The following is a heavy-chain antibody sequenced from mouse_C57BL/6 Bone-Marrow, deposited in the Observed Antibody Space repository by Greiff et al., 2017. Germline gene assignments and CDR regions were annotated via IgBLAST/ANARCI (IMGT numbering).Heavy chain of an antibody. Sequence: EVQLQQSGPELVKPGASVKISCKASGYTFTDYYMNWVKQSHGKSLEWIGDINPNNGGTSYNHKFKGKATLPVNKSSSTAYMELRRRTSEDSAVYYCARDWCTTVDLNNWGQGTTLTVSS. CDR3: ARDWCTTVDLNN. CDR1: GYTFTDYY. J-gene: IGHJ2*01. V-gene: IGHV1-26*01. CDR2: INPNNGGT. D-gene: IGHD1-1*01.